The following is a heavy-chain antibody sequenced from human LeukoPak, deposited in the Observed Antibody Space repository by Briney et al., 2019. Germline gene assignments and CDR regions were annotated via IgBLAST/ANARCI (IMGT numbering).Heavy chain of an antibody. Sequence: GGSLRLSCAASGFTFSSYAMSWVRQAPGKGLEWVSTISGSGGSTYYADSVRGRFTISRDNSRNTLYLQMNSLRAEDTAIYYCVRDRGTYRPIDYWGQGTLVTVSS. CDR2: ISGSGGST. V-gene: IGHV3-23*01. J-gene: IGHJ4*02. CDR3: VRDRGTYRPIDY. CDR1: GFTFSSYA. D-gene: IGHD1-26*01.